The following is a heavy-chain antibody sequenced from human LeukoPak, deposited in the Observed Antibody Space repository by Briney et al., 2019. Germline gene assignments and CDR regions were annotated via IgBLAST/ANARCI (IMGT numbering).Heavy chain of an antibody. V-gene: IGHV3-53*01. J-gene: IGHJ4*02. CDR1: GFTVSTNN. D-gene: IGHD3-22*01. CDR3: ARGPNSGCGM. CDR2: IYSGGST. Sequence: GGSLRLSCAASGFTVSTNNMTLVRQAPGEGLEWVSVIYSGGSTYYADSVKGRFTISRDNSKNTLYLQMNSLRAEDTAVYYCARGPNSGCGMWGQGTLVTVSS.